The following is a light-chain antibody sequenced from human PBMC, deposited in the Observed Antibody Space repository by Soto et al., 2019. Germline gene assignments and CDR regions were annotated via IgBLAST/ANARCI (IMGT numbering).Light chain of an antibody. Sequence: QSALTQPATVSGSPGQSITISCTGTSSDVGGYNYVSWYQQHPGKAPKFLIYDVSNRPSGVSNRFSGSKSGYTASLTISGLQAEDEADYFCSSYTATDTHVIFGGGTKVTVL. CDR2: DVS. CDR3: SSYTATDTHVI. CDR1: SSDVGGYNY. J-gene: IGLJ2*01. V-gene: IGLV2-14*01.